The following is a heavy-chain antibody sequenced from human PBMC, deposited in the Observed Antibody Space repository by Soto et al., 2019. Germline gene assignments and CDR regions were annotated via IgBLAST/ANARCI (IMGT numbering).Heavy chain of an antibody. CDR3: ARESYSFGRAFDI. J-gene: IGHJ4*02. CDR2: IHYSGAT. V-gene: IGHV4-31*03. CDR1: GGSVNSDGYY. Sequence: QVHLQESGPGLVKPSQTLSLTCTVSGGSVNSDGYYWSWIRQHPGKGLEWIGYIHYSGATYYNPSLKSRLTLSVDTSKNQFSLQLSSVIAADTALYYCARESYSFGRAFDIWGQGTLVTVSS. D-gene: IGHD5-12*01.